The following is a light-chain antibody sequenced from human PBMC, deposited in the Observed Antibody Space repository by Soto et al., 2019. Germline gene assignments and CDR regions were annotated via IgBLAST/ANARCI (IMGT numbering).Light chain of an antibody. CDR3: QQLRT. Sequence: EIVLTQSPATLSLSPGERVTLSCRASQSVSSYLAWYQQKPGQAPRLLIYDASNRATGIPARFSGSGSGTDFTLTISSLEPEDFAVYYCQQLRTFGQGTKVEIK. CDR1: QSVSSY. J-gene: IGKJ1*01. V-gene: IGKV3-11*01. CDR2: DAS.